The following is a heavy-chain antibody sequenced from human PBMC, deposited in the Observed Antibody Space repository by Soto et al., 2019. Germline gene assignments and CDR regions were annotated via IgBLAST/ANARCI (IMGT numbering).Heavy chain of an antibody. CDR1: GFTFSSYA. V-gene: IGHV3-30-3*01. D-gene: IGHD1-1*01. J-gene: IGHJ6*02. Sequence: GGSLRLSCAASGFTFSSYAMHWVRQAPGKGLEWVAVISYDGSNKYYADSVKGRFTISRENSKNTLYLQMNSLRAEDTAVYYCARDFIPWNYYYGMDVWGQGTTVTVSS. CDR2: ISYDGSNK. CDR3: ARDFIPWNYYYGMDV.